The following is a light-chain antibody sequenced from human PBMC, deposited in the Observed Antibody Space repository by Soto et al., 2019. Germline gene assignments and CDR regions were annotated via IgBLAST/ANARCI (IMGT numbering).Light chain of an antibody. Sequence: ETLMTQSPATLSVSPGERATLSCRASQSIGESLACYQQKPGQAPRLLIYSASTRATGIPARFSGSGSGTEFTLTISSLQSEDFAVYFCQQYDIWSLWTFGQGTKVEIK. CDR1: QSIGES. CDR3: QQYDIWSLWT. CDR2: SAS. J-gene: IGKJ1*01. V-gene: IGKV3D-15*01.